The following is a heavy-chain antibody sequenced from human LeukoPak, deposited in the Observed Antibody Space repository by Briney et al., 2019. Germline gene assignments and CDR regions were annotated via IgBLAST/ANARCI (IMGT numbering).Heavy chain of an antibody. Sequence: SETLSLTCAVYGGSFSGYYWSWIRQPPGKGLEWIGEINHSGSTNYNPSLKSRVTISVDTSKNQFSLKLSSVTAADTAVYYCARGRGYVWGSYRPNYFDYGGQGTLVTVSS. CDR1: GGSFSGYY. CDR2: INHSGST. J-gene: IGHJ4*02. CDR3: ARGRGYVWGSYRPNYFDY. D-gene: IGHD3-16*02. V-gene: IGHV4-34*01.